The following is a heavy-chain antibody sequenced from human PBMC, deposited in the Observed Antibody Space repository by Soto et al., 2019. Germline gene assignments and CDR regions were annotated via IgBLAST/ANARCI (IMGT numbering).Heavy chain of an antibody. Sequence: ETPSLTVTVSGGSISSYYCSWIRQPPGKGLEWIGYIYYSGRTNYPPSLKSRVTISVDTSKNQFSLKLSSVTAADTAVYYCAREDGSSHFDYWGQGTLVTVSS. D-gene: IGHD2-15*01. CDR2: IYYSGRT. V-gene: IGHV4-59*01. CDR1: GGSISSYY. J-gene: IGHJ4*02. CDR3: AREDGSSHFDY.